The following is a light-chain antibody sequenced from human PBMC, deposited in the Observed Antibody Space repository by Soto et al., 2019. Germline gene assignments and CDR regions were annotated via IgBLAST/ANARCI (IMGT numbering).Light chain of an antibody. CDR1: SSDLRDSDF. CDR3: SSYADLNNVL. CDR2: EVT. Sequence: QSALTQPPSASGSPGQSVTISCTGTSSDLRDSDFISWYQLYPGKAPKLMIYEVTKRPSGVPDRFSGSKSVNTAYLTVSGLQAEDEAEYYCSSYADLNNVLFGGGIKLTVL. J-gene: IGLJ3*02. V-gene: IGLV2-8*01.